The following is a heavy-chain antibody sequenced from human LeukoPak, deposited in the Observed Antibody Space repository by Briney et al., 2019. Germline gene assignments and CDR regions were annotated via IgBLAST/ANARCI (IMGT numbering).Heavy chain of an antibody. V-gene: IGHV3-30*18. CDR3: AKDAIIPMVQHDWFDP. D-gene: IGHD3-10*01. CDR1: GFTFSSYS. J-gene: IGHJ5*02. Sequence: PGGSLRLSCAASGFTFSSYSMYWVRQAPGKGLEWVAVISYDGSNKYYVDSVKSRFTISRDNSKNTLYLQMNSLRAEHTAVYYCAKDAIIPMVQHDWFDPWLRRSKVTVPS. CDR2: ISYDGSNK.